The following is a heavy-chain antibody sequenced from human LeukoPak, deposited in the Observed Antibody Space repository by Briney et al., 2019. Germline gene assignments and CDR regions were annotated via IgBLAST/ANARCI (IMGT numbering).Heavy chain of an antibody. CDR1: GFTFSSYE. Sequence: PGGSLRLSCAASGFTFSSYEMNWVRQAPGKGLQWIGSIYYSGSTYYNPSLKSRVTISVDMSKNQFSLKLSSVTAADTAVYYCARDPIAELVSGYVGQSWGQGTLVTVSS. J-gene: IGHJ4*02. CDR2: IYYSGST. CDR3: ARDPIAELVSGYVGQS. V-gene: IGHV4-39*07. D-gene: IGHD5-12*01.